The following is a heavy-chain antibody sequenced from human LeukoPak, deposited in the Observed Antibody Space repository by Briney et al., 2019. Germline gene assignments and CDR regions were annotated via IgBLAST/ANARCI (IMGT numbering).Heavy chain of an antibody. D-gene: IGHD5-12*01. V-gene: IGHV3-13*01. CDR3: ARAGGYDWGYYYYMDV. CDR2: IGTAGDT. J-gene: IGHJ6*03. CDR1: GFTFSSYD. Sequence: GGSLRLSCAASGFTFSSYDMHWVRQATGKGLEWVSAIGTAGDTYYPGSVKGRFTISRENAKNSLYLQMNSLRAGDTAVYYCARAGGYDWGYYYYMDVWGKGTTVTVSS.